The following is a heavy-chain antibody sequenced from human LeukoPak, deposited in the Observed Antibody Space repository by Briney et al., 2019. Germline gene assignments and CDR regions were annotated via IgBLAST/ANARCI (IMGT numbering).Heavy chain of an antibody. CDR1: AGSISSYY. V-gene: IGHV4-59*01. D-gene: IGHD3-3*01. Sequence: SETLSLTCTVSAGSISSYYWSWIRQPPGKGLEWSGYIYYSGSTNYNPTLKSRVTISVDTSKNQFSLKLSSVTAADTAVYYCAREGYDFWSGHLPLDVWGQGTTVTVSS. CDR3: AREGYDFWSGHLPLDV. CDR2: IYYSGST. J-gene: IGHJ6*02.